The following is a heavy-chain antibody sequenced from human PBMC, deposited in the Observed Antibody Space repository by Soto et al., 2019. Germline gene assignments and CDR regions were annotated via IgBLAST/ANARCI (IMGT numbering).Heavy chain of an antibody. V-gene: IGHV3-33*01. CDR3: ARERYSSSWVSFQH. Sequence: QVQLVESGGGVVQPGRSLRLSCAASGFTFSSYGMHWVRQAPGKGLEWVAVIWYDGSNKYYADSVKGRFTISRDNSKNTPYQQMKSLGAGDTAVYYCARERYSSSWVSFQHWGQGTLVTVPS. CDR2: IWYDGSNK. D-gene: IGHD6-13*01. J-gene: IGHJ1*01. CDR1: GFTFSSYG.